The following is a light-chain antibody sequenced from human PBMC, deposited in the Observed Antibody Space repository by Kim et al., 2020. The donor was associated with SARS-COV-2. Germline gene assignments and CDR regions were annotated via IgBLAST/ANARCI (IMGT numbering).Light chain of an antibody. CDR2: AVS. V-gene: IGLV2-14*01. CDR3: TSYTSSITWV. Sequence: QSALTQPASVSRSPGQSITMSCTGTRSDVGGYNYVSWYQQHPGKAPKLMVYAVSKRPSGVSNRFSGSKSGNTASLTISGLQAEDEADYYCTSYTSSITWVFGGGTQLTVL. CDR1: RSDVGGYNY. J-gene: IGLJ3*02.